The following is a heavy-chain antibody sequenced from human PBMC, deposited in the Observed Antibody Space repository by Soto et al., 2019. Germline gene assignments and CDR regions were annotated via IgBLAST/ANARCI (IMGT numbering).Heavy chain of an antibody. CDR2: IWYDGSNK. Sequence: QVQLVESGGGVVQPGRSLRLSCAASGFTFSSYGMHWVRQAPGKGLEWVAVIWYDGSNKYYADSVKGRFTISRDNSKNTLYLQMNSLRAEDTAVYYCARVSGYSSGWYFDYWGQGTLVTVSS. CDR3: ARVSGYSSGWYFDY. V-gene: IGHV3-33*01. D-gene: IGHD6-19*01. CDR1: GFTFSSYG. J-gene: IGHJ4*02.